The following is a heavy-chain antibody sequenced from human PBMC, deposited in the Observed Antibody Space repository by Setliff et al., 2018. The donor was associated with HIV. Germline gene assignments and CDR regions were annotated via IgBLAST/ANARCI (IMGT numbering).Heavy chain of an antibody. D-gene: IGHD3-3*01. J-gene: IGHJ4*02. CDR2: INPNGEIT. CDR1: GYNFIDNY. Sequence: ASVKVSCKISGYNFIDNYLHWVRQAPGQGLEWMGRINPNGEITNFAQKFQGRVTMTRDTSTTTVLMELSSLKFGDTAVYYCARAHYNFWSGYLDSWGQGTLVTVSS. V-gene: IGHV1-2*06. CDR3: ARAHYNFWSGYLDS.